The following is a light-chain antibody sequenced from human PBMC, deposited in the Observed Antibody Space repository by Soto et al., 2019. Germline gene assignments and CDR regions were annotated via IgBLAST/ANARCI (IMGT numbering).Light chain of an antibody. CDR1: QGIGNA. Sequence: AIQMTQSPSSLSASVGDRVTISCRASQGIGNALGWYQQKPGKAPKLLIYKASTLKSGVPSRFSGSGSGTEFTLTVTSLQPEDFASYFCQQYDKYSTFGHGTKVDIK. V-gene: IGKV1-6*01. CDR3: QQYDKYST. CDR2: KAS. J-gene: IGKJ1*01.